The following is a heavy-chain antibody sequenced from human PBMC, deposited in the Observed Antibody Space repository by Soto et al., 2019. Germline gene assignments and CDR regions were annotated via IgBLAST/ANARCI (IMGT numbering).Heavy chain of an antibody. V-gene: IGHV1-2*02. CDR1: GYTFTGYY. J-gene: IGHJ4*02. Sequence: SSVKVSCKASGYTFTGYYMHWVRQAPGQGLEWMGWINPNSGGTNYAQKFQGRVTMTRDTSTSTAYMELSRLRSDDTAVYYCAREGGSSGWYGRVDYWGQGTLVTVSS. CDR2: INPNSGGT. D-gene: IGHD6-19*01. CDR3: AREGGSSGWYGRVDY.